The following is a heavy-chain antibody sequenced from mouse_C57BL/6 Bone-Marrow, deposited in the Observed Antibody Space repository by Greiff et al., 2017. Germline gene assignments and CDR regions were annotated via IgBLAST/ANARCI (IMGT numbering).Heavy chain of an antibody. CDR2: IRSKSNNYET. Sequence: DVMLVESGGGLVQPKGSLKLSCAASGFSFNTYAMNWVRQAPGKGLEWVARIRSKSNNYETYYADSVKDRFTISRDDSESMLYLQMNNLKTEETAMYYCVRGNYYGSSHWYFDVWGTGTTVTVSS. CDR3: VRGNYYGSSHWYFDV. CDR1: GFSFNTYA. J-gene: IGHJ1*03. V-gene: IGHV10-1*01. D-gene: IGHD1-1*01.